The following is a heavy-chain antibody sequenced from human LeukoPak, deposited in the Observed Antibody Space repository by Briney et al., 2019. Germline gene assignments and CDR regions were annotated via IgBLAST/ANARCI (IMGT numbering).Heavy chain of an antibody. CDR1: GFTFSTYW. Sequence: GGSLRLSCTASGFTFSTYWMSWVRQTPEKGLEWVANIEEDGSEEMYVDSVKGRFTISRDNAKSSLYLQMNSLRTEDTAVYYCARDPYSRSWSYGMDVWGQGTTVTVS. CDR3: ARDPYSRSWSYGMDV. J-gene: IGHJ6*02. D-gene: IGHD6-13*01. CDR2: IEEDGSEE. V-gene: IGHV3-7*05.